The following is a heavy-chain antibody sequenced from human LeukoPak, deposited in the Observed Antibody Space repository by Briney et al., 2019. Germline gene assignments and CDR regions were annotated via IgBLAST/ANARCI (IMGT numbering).Heavy chain of an antibody. CDR2: INHSGST. Sequence: KSSETLSLTCAVYGGSFSGYYWSWIRQPPEKGLEWIGEINHSGSTNYNPSLKSRVTISVDTSKNQFSLKMSSVTAADTAVYYCARARDGHINNWFDPWGQGTLVTVSS. CDR3: ARARDGHINNWFDP. V-gene: IGHV4-34*01. D-gene: IGHD5-24*01. CDR1: GGSFSGYY. J-gene: IGHJ5*02.